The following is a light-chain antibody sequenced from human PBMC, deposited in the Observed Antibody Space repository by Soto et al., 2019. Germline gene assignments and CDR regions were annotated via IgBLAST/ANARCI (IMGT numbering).Light chain of an antibody. Sequence: QSALTQPGSVSGSPGQSITICCTGTSSDVGGYNYVSWYQQHPGKAPKLMIYEVSNRPSGVSNRFSGSKSCNTASLTISGLQAEDEADYYCSSYTSSSTVVFGGGTKLAV. CDR2: EVS. CDR1: SSDVGGYNY. J-gene: IGLJ2*01. CDR3: SSYTSSSTVV. V-gene: IGLV2-14*01.